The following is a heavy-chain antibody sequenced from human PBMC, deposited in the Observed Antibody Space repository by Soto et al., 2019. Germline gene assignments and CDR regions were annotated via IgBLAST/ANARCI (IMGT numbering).Heavy chain of an antibody. CDR1: GGSISSYY. CDR3: ARARITMFRGVIPKWYYFDY. J-gene: IGHJ4*02. Sequence: SETLSLTCTVSGGSISSYYWSWIRQPPGKGLEWIGDIYYSGSTNYNPSLKSRVTISVDTSKNQFSLKLSSVTAADTAVYYCARARITMFRGVIPKWYYFDYWGQGTLVTVSS. CDR2: IYYSGST. V-gene: IGHV4-59*12. D-gene: IGHD3-10*01.